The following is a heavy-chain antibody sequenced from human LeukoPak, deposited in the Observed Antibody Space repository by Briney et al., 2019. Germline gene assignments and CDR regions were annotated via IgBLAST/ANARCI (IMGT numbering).Heavy chain of an antibody. Sequence: GGSLRLSCTASGFTFSNYNMNWVRQAPGKGLEWVSYISTARTIYYADSVKGRFTISRDSAKNSLYLQMNSLRAEDTDVYYCARDLDSWYYFDYWGQGTLVTVSS. CDR3: ARDLDSWYYFDY. CDR1: GFTFSNYN. CDR2: ISTARTI. J-gene: IGHJ4*02. V-gene: IGHV3-48*01. D-gene: IGHD4-11*01.